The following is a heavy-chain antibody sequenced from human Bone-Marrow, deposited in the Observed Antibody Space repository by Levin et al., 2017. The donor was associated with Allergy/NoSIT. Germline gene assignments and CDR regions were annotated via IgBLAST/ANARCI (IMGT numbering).Heavy chain of an antibody. CDR2: RYTRGAT. Sequence: LRLSCTVSGGSVLSGNYYWSWIRPPAGKGLEWIGNRYTRGATHYNPSLRSRATVSVDASKNQFSLFLTSVTAAATAVYYCAKEKGYISSWWSEGGFDSWGQGTLVTVSS. V-gene: IGHV4-61*09. CDR3: AKEKGYISSWWSEGGFDS. J-gene: IGHJ5*01. CDR1: GGSVLSGNYY. D-gene: IGHD6-19*01.